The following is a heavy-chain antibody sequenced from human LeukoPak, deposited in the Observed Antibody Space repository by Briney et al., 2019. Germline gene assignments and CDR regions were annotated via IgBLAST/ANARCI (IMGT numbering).Heavy chain of an antibody. CDR2: IIPIFGTA. J-gene: IGHJ6*03. D-gene: IGHD6-6*01. Sequence: SVKVSCKASGGTFSSYAISWVRQAPGQGLEWMGRIIPIFGTANYAQKFQGRVTITTDESTSTAYMELSSLRSEDTAVYYCARDSDSSSSDNYYNYYMDVWGKGTTVTVSS. CDR1: GGTFSSYA. CDR3: ARDSDSSSSDNYYNYYMDV. V-gene: IGHV1-69*05.